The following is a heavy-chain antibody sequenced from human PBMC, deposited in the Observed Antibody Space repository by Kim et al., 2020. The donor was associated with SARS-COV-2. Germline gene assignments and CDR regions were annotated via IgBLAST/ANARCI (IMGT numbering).Heavy chain of an antibody. CDR1: GLSFSDSY. D-gene: IGHD5-12*01. CDR3: ARSGNGYNAFGI. V-gene: IGHV3-11*01. Sequence: GGSLRLSCAASGLSFSDSYMNWVRQAPGKGLEWLSFISTRGESIFYADSVEGRFTISRDNAKNSLYLQMNYLRDEETAGYYCARSGNGYNAFGIWGQG. J-gene: IGHJ4*02. CDR2: ISTRGESI.